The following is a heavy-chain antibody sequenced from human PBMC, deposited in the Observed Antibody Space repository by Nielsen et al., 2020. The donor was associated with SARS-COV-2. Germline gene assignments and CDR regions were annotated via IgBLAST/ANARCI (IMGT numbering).Heavy chain of an antibody. J-gene: IGHJ4*02. D-gene: IGHD3-10*01. V-gene: IGHV3-11*05. CDR2: ISSGSGYT. CDR3: ARDRGGPDY. Sequence: GGSLRLSCAASGSSFSDYAMNWVRQAPGQGLEWVSYISSGSGYTTYADSVKGRFTISRDNAENTLYLEMNSLRVEDTAVYYCARDRGGPDYWGQGTLVTVSS. CDR1: GSSFSDYA.